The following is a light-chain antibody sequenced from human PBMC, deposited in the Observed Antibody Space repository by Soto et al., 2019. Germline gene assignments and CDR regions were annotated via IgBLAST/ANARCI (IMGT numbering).Light chain of an antibody. J-gene: IGKJ2*01. CDR3: QQYNSLPYT. CDR2: TVP. V-gene: IGKV1-33*01. Sequence: DIQMTQSPSSLSASLGDRVTITCRASQDISTYLNWYQQKPGKAPNLLIYTVPKLGTGVPSRFSGRGSGTVFTLTISALQTEDIATYYCQQYNSLPYTFGQGTRLEIE. CDR1: QDISTY.